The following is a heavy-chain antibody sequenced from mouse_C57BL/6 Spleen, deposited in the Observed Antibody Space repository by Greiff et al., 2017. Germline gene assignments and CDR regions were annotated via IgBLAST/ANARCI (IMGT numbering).Heavy chain of an antibody. Sequence: EVQLQQSGPELVKPGASVKISCKASGYSFTGYYMNWVKQSPEKSLEWIGEINPSTGGTTYNQKFKAKATLTVDKSSSTAYMQLKSLTSEDSAVYYCARKGIYDGYYRGFDYWGQGTTLTVSS. V-gene: IGHV1-42*01. J-gene: IGHJ2*01. CDR1: GYSFTGYY. CDR3: ARKGIYDGYYRGFDY. D-gene: IGHD2-3*01. CDR2: INPSTGGT.